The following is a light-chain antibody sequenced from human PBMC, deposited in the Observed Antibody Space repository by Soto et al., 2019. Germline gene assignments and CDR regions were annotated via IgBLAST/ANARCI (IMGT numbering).Light chain of an antibody. V-gene: IGKV3D-11*01. CDR1: QGVTTN. CDR3: QHRYNWLIA. CDR2: DVS. Sequence: EIIMTQSPGTLSVSPGERATLSCRAAQGVTTNFAWYQQKSGQSPRLLIYDVSNRATGIPARFSGSGSGTDFTLTISSLEPEDFAVYYCQHRYNWLIAFGQGTRLEIK. J-gene: IGKJ5*01.